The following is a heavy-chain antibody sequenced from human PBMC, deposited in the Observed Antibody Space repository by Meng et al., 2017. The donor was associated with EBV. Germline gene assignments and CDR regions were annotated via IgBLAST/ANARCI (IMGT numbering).Heavy chain of an antibody. CDR2: FLPRLGAP. CDR1: GGPFRYYA. D-gene: IGHD3-10*01. Sequence: GLFVQRAAEVKRPVSAVTVSCKTSGGPFRYYAISWVRQAPGQGLEWLGGFLPRLGAPNYAQKFHGRVKITADESTSAHYMDLSSLRSEDTAIYYCASESGRGYTPDYWGQGTLVTVSS. CDR3: ASESGRGYTPDY. J-gene: IGHJ4*02. V-gene: IGHV1-69*01.